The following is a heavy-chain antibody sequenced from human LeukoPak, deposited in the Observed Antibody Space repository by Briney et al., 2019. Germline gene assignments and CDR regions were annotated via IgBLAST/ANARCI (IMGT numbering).Heavy chain of an antibody. V-gene: IGHV3-48*01. Sequence: GGSLRLACAASGFTFSSYSMNWVRQAPGKGLEWVSYISSSSSTIYYADSVKGRFTISRDNAKNSLYLQMNSLRAEDTAVYYCASGREYYDILTGYFDYWGQGTLVTVSS. CDR2: ISSSSSTI. J-gene: IGHJ4*02. CDR3: ASGREYYDILTGYFDY. CDR1: GFTFSSYS. D-gene: IGHD3-9*01.